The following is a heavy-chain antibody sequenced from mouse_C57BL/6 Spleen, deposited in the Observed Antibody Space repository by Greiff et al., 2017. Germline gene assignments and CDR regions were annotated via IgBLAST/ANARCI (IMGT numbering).Heavy chain of an antibody. CDR3: ARKDYYGSSSAWFAY. J-gene: IGHJ3*01. D-gene: IGHD1-1*01. Sequence: EVNVVESGGGLVKPGGSLKLSCAASGFTFSDYGMHWVRQAPEKGLEWVAYISSGSSTIYYADTVKGRFTISRDNAKNTLFLQMTSLRSEDTAMYYCARKDYYGSSSAWFAYWGQGTLVTVSA. CDR1: GFTFSDYG. V-gene: IGHV5-17*01. CDR2: ISSGSSTI.